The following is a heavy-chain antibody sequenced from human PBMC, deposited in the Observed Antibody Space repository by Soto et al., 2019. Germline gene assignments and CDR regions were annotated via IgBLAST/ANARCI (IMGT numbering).Heavy chain of an antibody. CDR1: GVSISSGGYS. J-gene: IGHJ6*02. CDR2: IYHSGST. Sequence: SETLSLTCAVSGVSISSGGYSWSWIRQPPGKGLEWIGYIYHSGSTYYNPSLKSRVTISVDRSKNQFSLKLSSVTAADTAVYYCARVYSNFPYYYGMDVWGQGTTVTVSS. D-gene: IGHD4-4*01. CDR3: ARVYSNFPYYYGMDV. V-gene: IGHV4-30-2*01.